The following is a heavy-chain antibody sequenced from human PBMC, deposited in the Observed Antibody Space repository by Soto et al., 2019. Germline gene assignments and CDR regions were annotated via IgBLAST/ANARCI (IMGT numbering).Heavy chain of an antibody. CDR1: GGSFSGYY. CDR2: INHSGST. J-gene: IGHJ4*02. V-gene: IGHV4-34*01. D-gene: IGHD3-9*01. Sequence: KTSETLSLTCAVYGGSFSGYYWSWIRQPPGKGLEWIGEINHSGSTNYNPSLKSRVTISVDTSKNQFSLKLSSVTAADTAVYYCARGLTGYYTYYFDYWGQGTLVTVSS. CDR3: ARGLTGYYTYYFDY.